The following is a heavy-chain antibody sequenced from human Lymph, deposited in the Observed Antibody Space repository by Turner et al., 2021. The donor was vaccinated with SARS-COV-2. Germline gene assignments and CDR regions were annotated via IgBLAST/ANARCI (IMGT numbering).Heavy chain of an antibody. CDR1: GGTFRSYA. V-gene: IGHV1-69*10. Sequence: QVQLVQSGAEVKKPGSSVKVSCKASGGTFRSYAISWVRQAPGQGLGWMGGIITTFRIATYEQKSQGRGTIPADKSTSTAYMELSSLRSEDTAVFYCARGVVGFGELVYYYYYGMDVWGQGTTVTVSS. CDR3: ARGVVGFGELVYYYYYGMDV. CDR2: IITTFRIA. J-gene: IGHJ6*02. D-gene: IGHD3-10*01.